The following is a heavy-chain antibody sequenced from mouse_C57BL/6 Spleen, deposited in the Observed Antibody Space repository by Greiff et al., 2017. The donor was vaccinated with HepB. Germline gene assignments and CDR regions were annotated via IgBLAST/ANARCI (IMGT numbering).Heavy chain of an antibody. J-gene: IGHJ4*01. CDR1: GFSFTSYC. V-gene: IGHV2-2*01. CDR2: IWSGGST. D-gene: IGHD1-2*01. CDR3: ARPHYYGDYYAMDY. Sequence: VQLQQSGPGLVQPSQSLSITCTVSGFSFTSYCVHWVRQSPGKGLEWLGVIWSGGSTDYNAAFISRLSISKDNSKSQAFFKMNSLQADDTAIYYCARPHYYGDYYAMDYWGQGTSVTVSS.